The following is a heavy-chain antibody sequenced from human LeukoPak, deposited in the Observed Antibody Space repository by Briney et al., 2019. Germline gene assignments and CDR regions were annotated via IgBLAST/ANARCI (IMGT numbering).Heavy chain of an antibody. D-gene: IGHD3-9*01. Sequence: PGGSLRLSCAASGFTFSDYYMSWIRQAPGKGLEWVSGISGSGGNTYYADSVKGRFTISRDNSKNTLYLQMNRLRAEDTAVYYCARGYYYILTGYYNGYYYYYMDVWGKGTTVTVSS. V-gene: IGHV3-23*01. CDR2: ISGSGGNT. CDR3: ARGYYYILTGYYNGYYYYYMDV. CDR1: GFTFSDYY. J-gene: IGHJ6*03.